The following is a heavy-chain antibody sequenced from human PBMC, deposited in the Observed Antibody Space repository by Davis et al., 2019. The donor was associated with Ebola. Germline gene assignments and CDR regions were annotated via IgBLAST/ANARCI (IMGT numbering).Heavy chain of an antibody. CDR2: IWFDGTNK. CDR1: GFTFKTHG. D-gene: IGHD3-16*01. J-gene: IGHJ6*03. V-gene: IGHV3-33*01. CDR3: ARDGGGAPYYYYYYYMDV. Sequence: PGGSLRPSCAASGFTFKTHGMHWVRQAPGKGLEWVAVIWFDGTNKYYTDSVKGRVTISRDNSKNTLYLKMNSLRAEDTAVYYCARDGGGAPYYYYYYYMDVWGKGTTVTVSS.